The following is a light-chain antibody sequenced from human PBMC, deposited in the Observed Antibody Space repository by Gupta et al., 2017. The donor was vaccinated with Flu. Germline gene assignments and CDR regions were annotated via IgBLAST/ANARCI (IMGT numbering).Light chain of an antibody. CDR3: CSYAGSSTLV. Sequence: ITISCTGTSSDVGSNNLVSWYQQHPGKAPKLMIYEVTKRPSGVSDRFSGSKSGNTASLTISGLQAGDEADYYCCSYAGSSTLVFGGGTKLTVL. V-gene: IGLV2-23*02. CDR1: SSDVGSNNL. CDR2: EVT. J-gene: IGLJ2*01.